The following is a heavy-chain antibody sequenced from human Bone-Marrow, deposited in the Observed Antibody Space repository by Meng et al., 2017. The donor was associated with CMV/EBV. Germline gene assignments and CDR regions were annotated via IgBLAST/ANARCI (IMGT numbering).Heavy chain of an antibody. J-gene: IGHJ5*02. CDR2: INPNSGGT. D-gene: IGHD3-22*01. CDR3: ARGGKQTPYGKVGVITEDGFDP. CDR1: GYTFTCYY. V-gene: IGHV1-2*02. Sequence: ASVKVSCKATGYTFTCYYMHWVRQAPGQGLEWMGWINPNSGGTNYAQKFQGRVTMTRDTSISTAYMVLSRLRSDDAAVYYCARGGKQTPYGKVGVITEDGFDPWGQGTLVTVSS.